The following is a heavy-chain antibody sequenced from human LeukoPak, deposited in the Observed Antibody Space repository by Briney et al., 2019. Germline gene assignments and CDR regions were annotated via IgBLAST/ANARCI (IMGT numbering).Heavy chain of an antibody. Sequence: SQTLSLTCAISGDSVSSNSAAWNWIRQSPSRGLEWLGRTYYRSKWYNDYAVSVKSRITINPDTSKNQFSLKLSSVTAADTAVYYCARGWSYSSSYFDYWGQGTLVTVSS. J-gene: IGHJ4*02. CDR2: TYYRSKWYN. D-gene: IGHD6-6*01. CDR3: ARGWSYSSSYFDY. CDR1: GDSVSSNSAA. V-gene: IGHV6-1*01.